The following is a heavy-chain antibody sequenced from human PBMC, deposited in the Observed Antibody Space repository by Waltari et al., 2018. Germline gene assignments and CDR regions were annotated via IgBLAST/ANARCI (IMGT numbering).Heavy chain of an antibody. CDR3: ARVLSHGGSYGMDV. CDR2: INAGNGNT. V-gene: IGHV1-3*01. Sequence: QVQLVQSGAEVQKPGASVKVSCKASGYTFTSYAMPWVRQAPGQRLEWMGWINAGNGNTKYSQKFQGRGTITRDTSASTAYMELSSLRSEDTAVYYCARVLSHGGSYGMDVWGQGTTVTVSS. J-gene: IGHJ6*02. CDR1: GYTFTSYA. D-gene: IGHD3-10*01.